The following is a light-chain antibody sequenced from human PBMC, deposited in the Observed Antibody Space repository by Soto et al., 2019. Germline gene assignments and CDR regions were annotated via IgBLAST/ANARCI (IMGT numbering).Light chain of an antibody. Sequence: QSVLTQPPSTSGTPGQRVTISCSGSSSNIGGNTVNWYQQLPGTAPKLLIYSNNQRPSGVPDRFSGSKSGTSASLAISGLQSEDEADYYCAAWDDSLNGDVFGIGTKLTVL. V-gene: IGLV1-44*01. CDR1: SSNIGGNT. J-gene: IGLJ1*01. CDR2: SNN. CDR3: AAWDDSLNGDV.